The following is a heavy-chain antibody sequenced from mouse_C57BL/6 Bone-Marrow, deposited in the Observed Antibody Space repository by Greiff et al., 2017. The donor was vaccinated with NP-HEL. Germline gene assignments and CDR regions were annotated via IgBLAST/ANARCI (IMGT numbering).Heavy chain of an antibody. CDR2: IFPGSGST. CDR1: GYTFTDYY. D-gene: IGHD1-1*01. CDR3: ARGYYYGSSYDYFDY. V-gene: IGHV1-75*01. Sequence: QVQLQQSGPELVKPGASVKISCKASGYTFTDYYINWVKQRPGQGLEWIGWIFPGSGSTYYNEKFKGKATLTVDKSSSTAYMLLSSLTSEDSAVYYYARGYYYGSSYDYFDYWGQGTTLTVSS. J-gene: IGHJ2*01.